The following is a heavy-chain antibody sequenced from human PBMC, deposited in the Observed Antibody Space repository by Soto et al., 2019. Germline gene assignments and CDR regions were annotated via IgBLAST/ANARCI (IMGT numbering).Heavy chain of an antibody. CDR1: GFTVSSNY. CDR2: IYSGGST. J-gene: IGHJ4*02. D-gene: IGHD5-18*01. CDR3: ARRAFSGYSYGYIDY. Sequence: GGSLRLSCAASGFTVSSNYMSWVRQAPGKGLEWVSVIYSGGSTYYADSVKGRFTISRDNSKNTLYLQMNSLRAEDTAVYYCARRAFSGYSYGYIDYWGQGTLVTVSS. V-gene: IGHV3-66*04.